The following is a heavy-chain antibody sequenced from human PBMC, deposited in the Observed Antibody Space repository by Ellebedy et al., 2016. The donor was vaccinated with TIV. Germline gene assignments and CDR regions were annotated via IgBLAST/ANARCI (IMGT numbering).Heavy chain of an antibody. CDR2: INHSGNT. J-gene: IGHJ4*02. CDR3: ARGGTFSHGLWYFDY. V-gene: IGHV4-34*01. D-gene: IGHD5-18*01. CDR1: GGSFSGYY. Sequence: SETLSLTCAVYGGSFSGYYWSWIRQPPGEGLEWIGEINHSGNTNYNPSLKSRVTISVDTSKNQFSLNLNSVTAADTAAYYCARGGTFSHGLWYFDYWGQGTLVTVSS.